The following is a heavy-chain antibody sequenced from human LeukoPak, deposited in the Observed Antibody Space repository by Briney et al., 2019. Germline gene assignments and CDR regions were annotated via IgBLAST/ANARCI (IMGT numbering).Heavy chain of an antibody. Sequence: ASVKVSCKASGYTFIGYYMHWVRQAPGQGLEWMGWINPNSGGTNYAQKFQGRVTVTRDTSITTTYMELSGLRSDDTAVYFCARFGGYSGYDTPSFDYWGQGTLVTVSS. CDR3: ARFGGYSGYDTPSFDY. V-gene: IGHV1-2*02. J-gene: IGHJ4*02. CDR1: GYTFIGYY. D-gene: IGHD5-12*01. CDR2: INPNSGGT.